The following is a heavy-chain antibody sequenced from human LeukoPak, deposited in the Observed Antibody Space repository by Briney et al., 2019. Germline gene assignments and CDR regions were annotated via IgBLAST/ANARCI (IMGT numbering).Heavy chain of an antibody. Sequence: HTGGSLRLSCAASGFTFSSYGMSWVRQAPGKGLEWVSAISGSGGSTYYADSVKGRFTISRDNAKNSLYLQMNSLRAEDTALYYCARGGVVSGLLDVWGKGTTVTISS. CDR3: ARGGVVSGLLDV. CDR1: GFTFSSYG. CDR2: ISGSGGST. D-gene: IGHD5/OR15-5a*01. V-gene: IGHV3-23*01. J-gene: IGHJ6*04.